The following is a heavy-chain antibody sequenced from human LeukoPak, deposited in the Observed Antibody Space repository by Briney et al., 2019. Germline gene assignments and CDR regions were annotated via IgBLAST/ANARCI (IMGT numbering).Heavy chain of an antibody. CDR1: GFTFDDYA. J-gene: IGHJ5*02. Sequence: GGSLRLSCAASGFTFDDYAMHWVRQAPGKGLEWVSLISGDGGSTYYADSVKGRFTISRDNSKNSLYLQMNSLRTEDTALYYCAKSYYYDFWSGYRNWFDPWGQGTLVTVSS. V-gene: IGHV3-43*02. CDR2: ISGDGGST. CDR3: AKSYYYDFWSGYRNWFDP. D-gene: IGHD3-3*01.